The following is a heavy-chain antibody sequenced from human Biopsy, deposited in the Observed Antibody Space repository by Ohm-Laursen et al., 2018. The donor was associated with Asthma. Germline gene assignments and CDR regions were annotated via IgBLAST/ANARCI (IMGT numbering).Heavy chain of an antibody. CDR3: VRHQYSSSWSTFDY. CDR2: MYHSGSP. CDR1: GASITSSAYY. Sequence: TLSLTCTVSGASITSSAYYWGWIRQPPGKGLEWIGSMYHSGSPYYPPSLKSRATISVDTSKNQLSLKMSSVTAADTAVYFCVRHQYSSSWSTFDYWGQGALVTVSS. V-gene: IGHV4-39*01. D-gene: IGHD3-22*01. J-gene: IGHJ4*02.